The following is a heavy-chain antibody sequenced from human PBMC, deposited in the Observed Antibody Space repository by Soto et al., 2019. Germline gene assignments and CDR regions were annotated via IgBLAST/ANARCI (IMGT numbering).Heavy chain of an antibody. CDR3: ARKELRGAAFDF. CDR2: IYHSGDI. Sequence: SETLSLTCGVSGYSISSGYYWGWIRQPPGKGLEWIGNIYHSGDIYYNPSLKSRVTISVDMSRNQFSLKLSSVTAADTAVYYCARKELRGAAFDFWGQGTMVT. CDR1: GYSISSGYY. J-gene: IGHJ3*01. D-gene: IGHD1-26*01. V-gene: IGHV4-38-2*01.